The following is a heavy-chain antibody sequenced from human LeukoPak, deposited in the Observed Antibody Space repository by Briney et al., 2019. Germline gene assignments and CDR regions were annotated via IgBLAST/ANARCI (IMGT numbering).Heavy chain of an antibody. CDR3: ARRRDGYKRSWYFDL. CDR2: IYTSGST. D-gene: IGHD5-24*01. CDR1: GGSISSYY. J-gene: IGHJ2*01. Sequence: SETLSLTCTVSGGSISSYYWSWIRQPPGKGLEWIGYIYTSGSTNYNPSLKSRVTISVDTSKNQFSLKLSSVTAEDTAVYYCARRRDGYKRSWYFDLWGRGTLVTVSS. V-gene: IGHV4-4*09.